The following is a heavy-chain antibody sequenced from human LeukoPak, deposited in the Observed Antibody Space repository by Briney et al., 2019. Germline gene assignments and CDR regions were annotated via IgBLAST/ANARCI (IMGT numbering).Heavy chain of an antibody. Sequence: PGGSLRLSCAASGFTFTTYVMHWVRQAPGKVLEWVAVISHTGSIETYADSVKGRFTISRDHSKNTVYLQMNSLKTEDTAVYYCARDRAVALPTYYYYMDVWGKGTTVTVSS. CDR3: ARDRAVALPTYYYYMDV. D-gene: IGHD2-15*01. CDR1: GFTFTTYV. J-gene: IGHJ6*03. V-gene: IGHV3-30*04. CDR2: ISHTGSIE.